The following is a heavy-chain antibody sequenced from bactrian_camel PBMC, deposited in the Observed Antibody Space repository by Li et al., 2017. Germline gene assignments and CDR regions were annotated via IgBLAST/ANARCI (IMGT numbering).Heavy chain of an antibody. CDR1: GHTGSPYC. CDR3: AADLLCLQYGASWGSFGV. V-gene: IGHV3S55*01. J-gene: IGHJ6*01. Sequence: HVQLVESGGGSVQAGGSLRLSCVASGHTGSPYCMGWFRQVPGEEREGVAAIGTDEKTAYGDSVKGRFTITKDNAKNTLYLQMDSLTVEDTAVYYCAADLLCLQYGASWGSFGVWGQGTQVTVS. CDR2: IGTDEKT. D-gene: IGHD6*01.